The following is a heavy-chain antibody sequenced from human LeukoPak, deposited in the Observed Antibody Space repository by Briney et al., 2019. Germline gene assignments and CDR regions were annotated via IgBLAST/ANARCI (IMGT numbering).Heavy chain of an antibody. CDR1: GGSISSYY. D-gene: IGHD4-17*01. V-gene: IGHV4-59*08. CDR2: IYYSGST. CDR3: ARLMTTVTGTDAFDI. Sequence: SETLSLTCTVSGGSISSYYWSWIRQPPGKGREWGGYIYYSGSTNYNPSLKSRVTISVDTSKNPFSLKLSSVTAADTAVYYCARLMTTVTGTDAFDIWGQGTMVTVSS. J-gene: IGHJ3*02.